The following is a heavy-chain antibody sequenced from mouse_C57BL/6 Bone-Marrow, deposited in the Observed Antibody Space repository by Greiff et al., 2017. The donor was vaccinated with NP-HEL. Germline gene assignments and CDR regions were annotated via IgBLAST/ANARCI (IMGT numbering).Heavy chain of an antibody. D-gene: IGHD1-1*01. Sequence: QVQLQQPGAELVKPGASVKMSCKASGYTFTSYWITWVKQRPGQGLEWIGDIYPGSGSTNYNEKFKSKATLTVDTSSSTAYMQHSSLTSEDSAVYYCARLDTTVVAHWYFDVWGTGTTVTVSS. V-gene: IGHV1-55*01. CDR2: IYPGSGST. CDR1: GYTFTSYW. J-gene: IGHJ1*03. CDR3: ARLDTTVVAHWYFDV.